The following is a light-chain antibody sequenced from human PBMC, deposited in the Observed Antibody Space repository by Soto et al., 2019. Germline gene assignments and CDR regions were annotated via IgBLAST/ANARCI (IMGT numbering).Light chain of an antibody. V-gene: IGKV3-11*01. Sequence: EIVLTQSPGTLSLSPGERATLSCRASQSFNSIYLAWYQQKPGQAPRLLIYDASNRATGIPARFSGSGSGTDFTLTISSVEPEDFAVYYCQQRSNWPPITFGQGTRLEI. CDR1: QSFNSIY. CDR3: QQRSNWPPIT. CDR2: DAS. J-gene: IGKJ5*01.